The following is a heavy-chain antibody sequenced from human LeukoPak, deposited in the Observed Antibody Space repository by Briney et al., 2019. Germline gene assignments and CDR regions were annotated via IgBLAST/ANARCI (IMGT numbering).Heavy chain of an antibody. Sequence: PSGTLSLTCAVSGGSISSYYWSWIRQPPGKGLEWIGYIYYSGSTNYNPSLKSRVTISVDTSKNQFSLKLSSVTAADTAVYYCARDRGWYFDLWGRGTLVTVSS. V-gene: IGHV4-59*01. D-gene: IGHD5-24*01. CDR1: GGSISSYY. CDR3: ARDRGWYFDL. CDR2: IYYSGST. J-gene: IGHJ2*01.